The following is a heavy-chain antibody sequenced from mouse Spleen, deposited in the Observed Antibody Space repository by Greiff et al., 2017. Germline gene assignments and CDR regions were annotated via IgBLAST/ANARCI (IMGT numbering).Heavy chain of an antibody. CDR3: ASSYYYGRGVFDY. D-gene: IGHD1-1*01. J-gene: IGHJ2*01. CDR2: IDPSDSYT. CDR1: GYTFTSYW. V-gene: IGHV1-69*01. Sequence: VQLQQPGAELVMPGASVKLSCKASGYTFTSYWMHWVKQRPGQGLEWIGEIDPSDSYTNYNQKFKGKATLTVDKSSSTAYMQLSSLTSEDSAVYYCASSYYYGRGVFDYWGQGTTLTVSS.